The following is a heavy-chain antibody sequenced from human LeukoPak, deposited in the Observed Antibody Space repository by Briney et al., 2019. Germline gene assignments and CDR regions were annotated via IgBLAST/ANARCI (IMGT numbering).Heavy chain of an antibody. V-gene: IGHV5-51*01. CDR1: GYSFSTYW. CDR2: IYPGDSDT. D-gene: IGHD5-24*01. J-gene: IGHJ4*02. CDR3: ARRGRDGYNQYHLDY. Sequence: GDSLKISCKGSGYSFSTYWIGWVRQMPGKGLEWMGIIYPGDSDTSYSPSFQGQVTMSADKSISTAYLQWSSLKASDTAIYYCARRGRDGYNQYHLDYWGQGTLVTVSS.